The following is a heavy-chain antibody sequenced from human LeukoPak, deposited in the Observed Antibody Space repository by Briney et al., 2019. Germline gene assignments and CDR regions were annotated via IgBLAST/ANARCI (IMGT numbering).Heavy chain of an antibody. CDR3: TTRIATVTYGSDY. Sequence: GGSLRLSCAASGFTFSNAWMSWVRQAPGKGLEWVGRIKSKTDGGTTDYTAPVKGRFTISRDDSKNTLYLQMNSLKTEDTAVYYCTTRIATVTYGSDYWGQGTLVTVSS. D-gene: IGHD4-17*01. CDR1: GFTFSNAW. V-gene: IGHV3-15*01. CDR2: IKSKTDGGTT. J-gene: IGHJ4*02.